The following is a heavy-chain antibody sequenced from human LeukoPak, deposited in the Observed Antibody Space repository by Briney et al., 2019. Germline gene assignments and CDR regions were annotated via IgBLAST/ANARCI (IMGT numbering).Heavy chain of an antibody. V-gene: IGHV1-69*13. CDR3: ARLHYYDSSGYYYGTNDY. D-gene: IGHD3-22*01. CDR1: GGTFSSYA. Sequence: SVKVSCKASGGTFSSYAISWVRQAPGQGLEWMGGIIPIFGTANYAQKFQGRVTITADESTSTAYMELSSLRSEDTAVYYCARLHYYDSSGYYYGTNDYWGQGTLVTVSS. CDR2: IIPIFGTA. J-gene: IGHJ4*02.